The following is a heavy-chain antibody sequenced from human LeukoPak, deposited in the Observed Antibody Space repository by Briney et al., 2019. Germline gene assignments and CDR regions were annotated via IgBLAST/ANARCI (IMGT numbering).Heavy chain of an antibody. V-gene: IGHV3-33*01. CDR2: IWYDGSNK. J-gene: IGHJ4*02. CDR1: GFTFSSYG. Sequence: GGSLRLSCAASGFTFSSYGMHWVRQAPGKGLEWVADIWYDGSNKYDADSVKGRFTISRDNSKNTLYLQMDSLRAEDTVVYYCAMLHGGYRAHFDFWGQGTLVTVSS. CDR3: AMLHGGYRAHFDF. D-gene: IGHD6-19*01.